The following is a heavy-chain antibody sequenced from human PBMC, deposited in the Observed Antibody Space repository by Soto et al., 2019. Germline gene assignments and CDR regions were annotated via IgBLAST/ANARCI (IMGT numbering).Heavy chain of an antibody. V-gene: IGHV4-39*01. J-gene: IGHJ4*02. CDR1: GGSISSSSYY. Sequence: KSSETLSLTCTVSGGSISSSSYYWGWIRQPPGKGLEWIGSIYYSGSTYYNPSLKSRVTISVDTSKNQFSLKLSSVTAADTAVYYCARQDFWSGYYIDYWGQGTLVTVSS. CDR2: IYYSGST. D-gene: IGHD3-3*01. CDR3: ARQDFWSGYYIDY.